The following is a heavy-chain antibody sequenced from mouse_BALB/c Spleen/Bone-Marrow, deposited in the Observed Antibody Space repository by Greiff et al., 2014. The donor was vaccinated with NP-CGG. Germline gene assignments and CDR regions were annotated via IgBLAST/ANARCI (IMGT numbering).Heavy chain of an antibody. CDR3: ARSYYGRAMDY. D-gene: IGHD1-1*01. CDR1: GYTFTSYW. J-gene: IGHJ4*01. Sequence: DLVKPGASVKLSCKASGYTFTSYWINWIKQRPGQGLEWIRRIAPGSGSTYYDEMFKGEATLTVDTSSSTAYIQLSSLSSEDSAVYFCARSYYGRAMDYWGQGTSVTVSS. CDR2: IAPGSGST. V-gene: IGHV1S41*01.